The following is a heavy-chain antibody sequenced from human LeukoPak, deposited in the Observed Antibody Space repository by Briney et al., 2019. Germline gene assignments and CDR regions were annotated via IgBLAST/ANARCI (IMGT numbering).Heavy chain of an antibody. CDR3: ATDYGGNEFDY. CDR1: GFTFSSYW. J-gene: IGHJ4*02. Sequence: GGSLRLSCAASGFTFSSYWMSWVRQAPGKGLEWVANIKQDGSEKYYVDSVKGRFTISRDNAKNSLYLQMNSLRAEDTAVYYCATDYGGNEFDYWGQGTLVTVSS. V-gene: IGHV3-7*01. D-gene: IGHD4-23*01. CDR2: IKQDGSEK.